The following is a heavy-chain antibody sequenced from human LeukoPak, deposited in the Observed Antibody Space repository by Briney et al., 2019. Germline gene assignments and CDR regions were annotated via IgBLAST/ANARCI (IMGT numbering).Heavy chain of an antibody. V-gene: IGHV4-30-2*01. J-gene: IGHJ4*02. CDR3: ARGGTRYFGWLLPFDY. D-gene: IGHD3-9*01. Sequence: SETLSLTCAVSGGSISSGGYSWSWIRQPPGKGLEWIGYIYHSGSTYYNPSLKSRVTISVDRSKNQFSLKLSSVTAADTAVYYCARGGTRYFGWLLPFDYWGQGTLVTVSS. CDR1: GGSISSGGYS. CDR2: IYHSGST.